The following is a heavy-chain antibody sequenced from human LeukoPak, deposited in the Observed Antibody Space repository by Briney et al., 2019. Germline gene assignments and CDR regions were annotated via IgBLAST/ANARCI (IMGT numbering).Heavy chain of an antibody. J-gene: IGHJ4*02. CDR2: ISGSGGST. CDR3: AKDHIRLPRPTTVTTGLLGW. V-gene: IGHV3-23*01. Sequence: QSGGSLRLSCAASGFTFSSYAMSWVRQAPGKGLEWVSAISGSGGSTYYADSVKGRFTISRDNSKNTLYLQMNSLRAEDTAVYYCAKDHIRLPRPTTVTTGLLGWWGQGTLVTVSS. CDR1: GFTFSSYA. D-gene: IGHD4-17*01.